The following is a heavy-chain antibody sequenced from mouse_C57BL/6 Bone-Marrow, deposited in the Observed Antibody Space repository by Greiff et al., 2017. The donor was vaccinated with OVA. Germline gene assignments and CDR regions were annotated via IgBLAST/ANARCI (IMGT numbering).Heavy chain of an antibody. J-gene: IGHJ2*01. Sequence: VQLQQSGAELVRPGASVKLSCTASGFNIKDDYMHWVKQRPEQGLEWIGWIDPENGDTEYASKFQGKATITADPSSNTAYLQLSSLTSEDTAVYYCTTWDYYLYWGQGTTLTVSS. CDR3: TTWDYYLY. V-gene: IGHV14-4*01. CDR1: GFNIKDDY. D-gene: IGHD1-1*01. CDR2: IDPENGDT.